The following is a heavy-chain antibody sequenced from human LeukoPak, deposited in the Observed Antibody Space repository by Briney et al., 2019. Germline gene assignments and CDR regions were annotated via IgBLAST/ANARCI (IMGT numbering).Heavy chain of an antibody. CDR1: GYTFTSYG. V-gene: IGHV1-18*01. Sequence: ASVKVSCKASGYTFTSYGISWVRQAPGQGIEWMGWISVYNGKTNYAQKLQGRGTMTTDTSTSIVYMELRSLRSDDTAVYFCAREPDVGATVFDYWGQGTLVTVSS. J-gene: IGHJ4*02. D-gene: IGHD1-26*01. CDR3: AREPDVGATVFDY. CDR2: ISVYNGKT.